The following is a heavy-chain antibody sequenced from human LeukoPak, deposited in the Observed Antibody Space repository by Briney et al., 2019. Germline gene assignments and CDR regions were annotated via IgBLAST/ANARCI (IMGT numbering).Heavy chain of an antibody. V-gene: IGHV3-23*01. D-gene: IGHD6-13*01. J-gene: IGHJ6*04. CDR1: GFTLSSFA. CDR2: ISGSGGST. CDR3: AKDGTLGYGMDV. Sequence: GGSLRLSCAASGFTLSSFAMNWVRQAPGKGLEWVSAISGSGGSTFYADSVKGRFTISRDNSENTLYLQMNNLRAEDTAVYYCAKDGTLGYGMDVWGKGTTVTVSS.